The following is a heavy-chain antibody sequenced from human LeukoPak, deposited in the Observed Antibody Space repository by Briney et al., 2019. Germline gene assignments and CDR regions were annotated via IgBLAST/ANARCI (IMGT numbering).Heavy chain of an antibody. CDR1: GFTFSSYG. J-gene: IGHJ1*01. V-gene: IGHV3-23*01. D-gene: IGHD6-13*01. CDR3: AKGGRIAEEDFQH. CDR2: ISGSGVST. Sequence: PGGSLRLSCAASGFTFSSYGMSWVRQAPGKGLEWVSAISGSGVSTYYADSVKGRFTISRDTSKNTLYLQMNSLRADDTAVYYCAKGGRIAEEDFQHWGQGTLVTVSS.